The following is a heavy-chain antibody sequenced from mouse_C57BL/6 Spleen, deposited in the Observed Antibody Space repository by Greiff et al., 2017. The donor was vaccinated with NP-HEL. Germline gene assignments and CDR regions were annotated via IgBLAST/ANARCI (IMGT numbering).Heavy chain of an antibody. Sequence: EVKLMESGPELVKPGASVKMSCKASGYTFTDYNMHWVKQSHGKSLEWIGYINPNNGGTSYNQKFKGKATLTVNKSSSTAYMELRSLTSEDSAVYYCARGGTVVSWYFDVWGTGTTVTVSS. CDR2: INPNNGGT. D-gene: IGHD1-1*01. CDR1: GYTFTDYN. CDR3: ARGGTVVSWYFDV. V-gene: IGHV1-22*01. J-gene: IGHJ1*03.